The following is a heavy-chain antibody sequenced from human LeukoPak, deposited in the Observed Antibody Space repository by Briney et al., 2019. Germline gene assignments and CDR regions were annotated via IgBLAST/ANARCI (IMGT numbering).Heavy chain of an antibody. V-gene: IGHV3-48*03. D-gene: IGHD4-11*01. J-gene: IGHJ6*03. CDR3: ARDATTTVGWVYMDV. CDR2: ISNSGDAI. Sequence: PGGSLRLSCVASGFTFNTYELNWVRRAPGKGLEWLAHISNSGDAIHYATSVEDRFTISRDNAKNSVYLQMNSLRVEDTALYYCARDATTTVGWVYMDVWGKGTAVTFS. CDR1: GFTFNTYE.